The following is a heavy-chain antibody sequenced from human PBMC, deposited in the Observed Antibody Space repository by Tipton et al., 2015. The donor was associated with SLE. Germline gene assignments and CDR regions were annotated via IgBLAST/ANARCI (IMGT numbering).Heavy chain of an antibody. CDR3: ARVMVRGVVYYYYYMDV. D-gene: IGHD3-10*01. Sequence: GSLRLSCVVSGFTFSNYWMIWVRQAPGKGLEWLANIKQEGSETYYVDSVKGRFTISRDNAKNSLYLQMNSLKAEDTAVYYCARVMVRGVVYYYYYMDVWGKGTTITVSS. CDR1: GFTFSNYW. V-gene: IGHV3-7*01. J-gene: IGHJ6*03. CDR2: IKQEGSET.